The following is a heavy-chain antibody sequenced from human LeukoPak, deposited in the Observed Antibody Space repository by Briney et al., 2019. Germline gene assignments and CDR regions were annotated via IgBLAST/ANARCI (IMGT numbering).Heavy chain of an antibody. Sequence: PGGSLRLSCAASGFTFSDYYMSWIRQAPGKGLEWVSYISSSSSYTNYADSVKGRFTISRDNAKNSLYLQMNSLRAEDTAVYYCARAARNYYGSGSYTPHFDYWGQGTLVTVSS. V-gene: IGHV3-11*06. CDR2: ISSSSSYT. CDR1: GFTFSDYY. CDR3: ARAARNYYGSGSYTPHFDY. J-gene: IGHJ4*02. D-gene: IGHD3-10*01.